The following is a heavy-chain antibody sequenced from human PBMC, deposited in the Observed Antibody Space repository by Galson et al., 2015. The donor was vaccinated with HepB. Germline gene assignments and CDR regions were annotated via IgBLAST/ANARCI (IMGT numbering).Heavy chain of an antibody. CDR3: ARGSRIRGSIGY. CDR2: INPSGGST. Sequence: SVKVSCKASGYTFTSYYMHWVRQAPGQGLEWMGIINPSGGSTSYAQKLQGRVTMTRDTSTSAVYMELSSLRSEDTAVYYCARGSRIRGSIGYWGQGTLVTVSS. D-gene: IGHD6-6*01. V-gene: IGHV1-46*04. J-gene: IGHJ4*02. CDR1: GYTFTSYY.